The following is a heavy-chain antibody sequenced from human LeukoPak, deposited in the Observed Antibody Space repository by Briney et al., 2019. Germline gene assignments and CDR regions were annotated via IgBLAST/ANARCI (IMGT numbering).Heavy chain of an antibody. D-gene: IGHD1-26*01. J-gene: IGHJ1*01. CDR3: ARDRGGRYMYLQH. V-gene: IGHV3-20*04. CDR2: INSNGGSA. Sequence: GGSLRLSCAASGFTFDDYGMSWVRQAPGKGLEWVSGINSNGGSAGYAASVKGRFSTSRDNAKNSLFLQMNSLRAEDTALYYCARDRGGRYMYLQHWGQGTLVTVSS. CDR1: GFTFDDYG.